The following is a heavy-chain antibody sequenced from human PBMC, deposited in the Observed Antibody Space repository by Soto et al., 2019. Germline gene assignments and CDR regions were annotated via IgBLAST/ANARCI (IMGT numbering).Heavy chain of an antibody. CDR3: ARRSRKAGDFDY. J-gene: IGHJ4*02. CDR1: GGSISSYY. V-gene: IGHV4-59*08. Sequence: SETLSLTCTVSGGSISSYYWSWIRQPPGKGLEWIGYIYYSGSTNYNPSLKSRVTISVDTSKNQFSLKLSSVTAADTAVYYCARRSRKAGDFDYWGQGTLVTVSS. CDR2: IYYSGST. D-gene: IGHD6-19*01.